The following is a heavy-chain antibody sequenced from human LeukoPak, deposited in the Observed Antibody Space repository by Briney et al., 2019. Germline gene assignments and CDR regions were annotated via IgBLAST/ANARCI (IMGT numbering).Heavy chain of an antibody. Sequence: PGGSLRLSCAASGLTFSIYGMSWVRQAPGKGLEWVSRISSSGSSTNYADSVKGRFTISRDNSKNTLYLQMNSLGAEDTAVYYCAKDAYSTSWYGNYWGQGTLVTVSS. D-gene: IGHD6-13*01. CDR1: GLTFSIYG. J-gene: IGHJ4*02. V-gene: IGHV3-23*01. CDR2: ISSSGSST. CDR3: AKDAYSTSWYGNY.